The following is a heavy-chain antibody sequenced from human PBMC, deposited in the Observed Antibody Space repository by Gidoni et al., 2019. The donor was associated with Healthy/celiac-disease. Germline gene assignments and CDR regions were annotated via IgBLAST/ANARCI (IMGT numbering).Heavy chain of an antibody. Sequence: EVQLVESGGGLVQPGRSLRLSCAASGFTFDDYAMHWVRQAPGKGLEWVSGISWNSGSIGYADSVKGRFTISRDNAKNSLYLQMNSLRAEDTALYYCAKDQGSILAHDAFDIWGQGTMVTVSS. J-gene: IGHJ3*02. CDR3: AKDQGSILAHDAFDI. D-gene: IGHD3-10*01. V-gene: IGHV3-9*01. CDR1: GFTFDDYA. CDR2: ISWNSGSI.